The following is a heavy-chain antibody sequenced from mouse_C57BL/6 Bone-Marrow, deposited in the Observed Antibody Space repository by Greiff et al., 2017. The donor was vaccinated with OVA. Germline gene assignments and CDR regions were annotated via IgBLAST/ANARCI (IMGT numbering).Heavy chain of an antibody. D-gene: IGHD4-1*01. CDR2: IYPGRGRT. Sequence: VKLQQPGAELVKPGASVKMSCKASGYTFTSSWITWVKQRPGQGLEWIGDIYPGRGRTNYNEKLKSKATLTVATPSSTAYMQLSSLTSEVSSVDYGARRWTNWDDAMDYWGQGTSVTVTS. CDR1: GYTFTSSW. CDR3: ARRWTNWDDAMDY. V-gene: IGHV1-55*01. J-gene: IGHJ4*01.